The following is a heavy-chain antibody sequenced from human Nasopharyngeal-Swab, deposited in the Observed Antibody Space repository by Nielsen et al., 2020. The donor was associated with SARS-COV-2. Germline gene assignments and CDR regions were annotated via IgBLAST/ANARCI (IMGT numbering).Heavy chain of an antibody. J-gene: IGHJ4*02. V-gene: IGHV3-21*01. CDR2: ISSSSGYI. CDR1: GFTFSSYS. Sequence: LKISCAASGFTFSSYSMNWVRQAPGKGLEWVSSISSSSGYIYYADSMKGRFTISRDNAKNSLYLQMNSLRAEDTAVNYCAREVNGYYDYWGQGTLVTVSS. D-gene: IGHD3-9*01. CDR3: AREVNGYYDY.